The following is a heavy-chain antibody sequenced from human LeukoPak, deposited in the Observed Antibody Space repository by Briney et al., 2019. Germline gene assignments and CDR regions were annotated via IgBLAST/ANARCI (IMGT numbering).Heavy chain of an antibody. V-gene: IGHV3-23*01. CDR1: GFTFDDYG. CDR2: ISGSGGSS. CDR3: ASGELLYDAFDI. J-gene: IGHJ3*02. Sequence: GGSLRLSCAASGFTFDDYGMSWVRQAPGKGLEWVSAISGSGGSSYYADSVKGRFTISRDNSKNTLYLQMNSLRAEDTAVYYCASGELLYDAFDIWGQGTMVTVSS. D-gene: IGHD3-10*01.